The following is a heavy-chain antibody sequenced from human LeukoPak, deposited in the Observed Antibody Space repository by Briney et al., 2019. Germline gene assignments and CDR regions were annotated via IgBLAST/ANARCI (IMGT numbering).Heavy chain of an antibody. CDR2: ISGGGST. V-gene: IGHV3-23*01. J-gene: IGHJ4*02. CDR1: GFTFSSYA. CDR3: AKALYGSYPEDY. Sequence: GGSLRLSCAASGFTFSSYAMSWVRQAPGKGLEWVSAISGGGSTYYADSVKGRFTISRDNSKNTLYLQMNSLRAEDTAVYYCAKALYGSYPEDYWGQGTLVTVSS. D-gene: IGHD1-26*01.